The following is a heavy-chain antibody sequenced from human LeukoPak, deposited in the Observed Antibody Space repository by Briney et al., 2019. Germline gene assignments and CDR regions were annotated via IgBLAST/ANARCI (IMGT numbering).Heavy chain of an antibody. CDR3: ARYDYGDYAYYGMDV. CDR1: GVSISSYY. CDR2: IYYSGST. Sequence: SETLSLTCTVSGVSISSYYWSWLRQPPGKGLEWIGYIYYSGSTNYNPSLKSRVTISVDTSKNQFSLKLSSVTAADTAVYYCARYDYGDYAYYGMDVWGQGTTVTVSS. V-gene: IGHV4-59*01. D-gene: IGHD4-17*01. J-gene: IGHJ6*02.